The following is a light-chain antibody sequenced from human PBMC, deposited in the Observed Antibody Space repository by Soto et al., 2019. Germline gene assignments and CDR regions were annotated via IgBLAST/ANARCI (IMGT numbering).Light chain of an antibody. CDR2: YDD. CDR1: SSNIGSHN. Sequence: QSVLTQAPSAPGTPGQKVTISCSGSSSNIGSHNVRWYQQLPGKAPKLLIHYDDMLPSGVSDRFSGSKSGTSATLAISGLQSEDEADYYCAAWDDSLGGHVFGTGTKVTVL. V-gene: IGLV1-36*01. CDR3: AAWDDSLGGHV. J-gene: IGLJ1*01.